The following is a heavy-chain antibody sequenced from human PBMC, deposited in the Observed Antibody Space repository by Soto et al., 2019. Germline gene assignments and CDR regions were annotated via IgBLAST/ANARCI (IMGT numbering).Heavy chain of an antibody. CDR3: ARYTVLAEYSGNRLIQWFET. D-gene: IGHD5-12*01. J-gene: IGHJ4*01. Sequence: SETLSLTCTVSGGSVGSGSYYWSWIRQPLGKGLEWIGYIYYSGNTDYNPSLRGRATISVDKAKNHFSMQLTSVTSADTAIYYCARYTVLAEYSGNRLIQWFETWGPEALVAVSS. V-gene: IGHV4-61*03. CDR1: GGSVGSGSYY. CDR2: IYYSGNT.